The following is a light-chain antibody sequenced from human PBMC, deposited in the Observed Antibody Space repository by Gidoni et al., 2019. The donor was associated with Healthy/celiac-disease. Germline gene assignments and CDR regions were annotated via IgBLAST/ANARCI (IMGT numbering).Light chain of an antibody. Sequence: MTQYPSSLSASVGDRVTITCRASQSISSYLNWYQQKPGKAPKLLIYAASSLQSGVPSRFSGSGSGTDFTLTISSLQPEDFATYYCQQSYSTSVTFGQGTKVEIK. CDR2: AAS. J-gene: IGKJ1*01. CDR3: QQSYSTSVT. CDR1: QSISSY. V-gene: IGKV1-39*01.